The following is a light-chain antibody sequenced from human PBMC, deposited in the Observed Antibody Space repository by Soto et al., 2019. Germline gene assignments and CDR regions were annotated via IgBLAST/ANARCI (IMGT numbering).Light chain of an antibody. Sequence: HSALTQPASVSGSPGQSITISCTGTSSDVGGYNYVSWYQQQSGKAPKLMIHEVSNRPSGVSNRFSGSKSGNTASLTISGLQAEDEADYYCSSYTSSRAYVFGIGTQLTVL. J-gene: IGLJ7*01. CDR2: EVS. V-gene: IGLV2-14*01. CDR1: SSDVGGYNY. CDR3: SSYTSSRAYV.